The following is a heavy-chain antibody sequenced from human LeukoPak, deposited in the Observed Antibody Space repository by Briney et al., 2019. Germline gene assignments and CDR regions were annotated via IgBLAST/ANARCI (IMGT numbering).Heavy chain of an antibody. Sequence: SVKVSCKASGGTFSSYAISWVRQAPGQGLEWMGRIIPILGIANYAQKFQGRVTITADKSTSTAYMELSSLRSEDTAVYYCARGGDGYNFDYWGQGTLVTVSS. V-gene: IGHV1-69*04. CDR1: GGTFSSYA. J-gene: IGHJ4*02. CDR2: IIPILGIA. D-gene: IGHD5-24*01. CDR3: ARGGDGYNFDY.